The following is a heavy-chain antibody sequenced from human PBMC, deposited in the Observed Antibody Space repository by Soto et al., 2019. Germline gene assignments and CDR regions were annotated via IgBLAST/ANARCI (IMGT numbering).Heavy chain of an antibody. Sequence: EGQLVESGGGLVQPGGSERLSCAASGFTFSRYDMHWVRQVTGKGLEWVSAIGAAGDTYYPGSVKGRFTISRENAKNSLYLQMNSLRAGDTAVYYCARVGLSDCSGGSCYSYDYWGQGTLVTVSS. D-gene: IGHD2-15*01. J-gene: IGHJ4*02. CDR1: GFTFSRYD. V-gene: IGHV3-13*01. CDR2: IGAAGDT. CDR3: ARVGLSDCSGGSCYSYDY.